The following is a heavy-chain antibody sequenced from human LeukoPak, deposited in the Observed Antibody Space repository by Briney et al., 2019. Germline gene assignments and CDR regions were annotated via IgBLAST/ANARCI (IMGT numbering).Heavy chain of an antibody. CDR2: VNLQGST. Sequence: SGTLSLTCGVSGGSITSTNYWTWVRQPPGKGLEWIGEVNLQGSTNYNPSLMGRVAISVDMSENHISLQLTSVTAANTAVYYCAREGGPYRPLDYSGQGTLVTVSS. CDR3: AREGGPYRPLDY. CDR1: GGSITSTNY. V-gene: IGHV4-4*02. J-gene: IGHJ4*02.